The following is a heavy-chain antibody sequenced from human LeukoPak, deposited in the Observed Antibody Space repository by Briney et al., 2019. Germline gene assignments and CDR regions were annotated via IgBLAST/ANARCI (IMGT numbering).Heavy chain of an antibody. D-gene: IGHD6-13*01. CDR2: IYYSGST. Sequence: SETLSLTCTVSGGSISSSSYYWGWIRQPPGKGLEWIGSIYYSGSTYYNPSLKSRVTISVDTSKNQFSLKLSSVTAADTAVYYCARDEGSSWYVDWFDPWGQGTLVTVSS. V-gene: IGHV4-39*07. J-gene: IGHJ5*02. CDR3: ARDEGSSWYVDWFDP. CDR1: GGSISSSSYY.